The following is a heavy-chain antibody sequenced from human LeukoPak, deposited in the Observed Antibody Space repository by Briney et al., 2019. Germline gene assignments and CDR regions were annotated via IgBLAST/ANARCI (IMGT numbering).Heavy chain of an antibody. CDR3: ARGEEIAVAVLFDY. CDR2: IWYDGSNK. D-gene: IGHD6-19*01. CDR1: GFTFSSYG. V-gene: IGHV3-33*01. J-gene: IGHJ4*02. Sequence: GRSLRLSCAASGFTFSSYGMHWVRQAPGKGLGWVAVIWYDGSNKYYADSVKGRFTISRDNSKNTLYLQMNSLRAEDTAVYYCARGEEIAVAVLFDYWGQGTLVTVSS.